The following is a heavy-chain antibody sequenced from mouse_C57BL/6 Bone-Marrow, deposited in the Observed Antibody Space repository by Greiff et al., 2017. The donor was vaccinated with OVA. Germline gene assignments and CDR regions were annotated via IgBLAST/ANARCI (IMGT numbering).Heavy chain of an antibody. CDR3: ERWDYNGSSPNWYCED. J-gene: IGHJ1*03. Sequence: EVKVVESGGGLVKPGGSLKLSCAASGFTFSDYGMHWVRQAPEKGLECVAYISSGSSTIYYADTVKGRFNISRDNAKNKQLLQMTRQRTEDTAKYDCERWDYNGSSPNWYCEDWGTGTTVTVAS. D-gene: IGHD1-1*01. CDR1: GFTFSDYG. V-gene: IGHV5-17*01. CDR2: ISSGSSTI.